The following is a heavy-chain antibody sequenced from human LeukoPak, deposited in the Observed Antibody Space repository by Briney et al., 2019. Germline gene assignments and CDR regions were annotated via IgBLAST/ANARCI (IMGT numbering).Heavy chain of an antibody. J-gene: IGHJ6*02. D-gene: IGHD2-15*01. CDR3: AKDVVAYYGMDV. CDR1: GFTFDDYA. Sequence: GRSPRLSCAASGFTFDDYAMHWVRQAPGKGLEWVSGISWNSGSIGYADSVKGRFTISRDNAKNSLYLQMNSLRAEDTALYYCAKDVVAYYGMDVWGQGTTVTVSS. CDR2: ISWNSGSI. V-gene: IGHV3-9*01.